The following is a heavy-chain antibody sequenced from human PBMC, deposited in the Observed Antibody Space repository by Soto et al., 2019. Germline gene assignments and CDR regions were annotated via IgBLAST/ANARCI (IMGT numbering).Heavy chain of an antibody. J-gene: IGHJ4*02. V-gene: IGHV4-61*01. D-gene: IGHD6-19*01. CDR1: GGSVSSGSYY. CDR3: ARSGYSSGWYWDY. Sequence: QVQLQESGPGLVKPSETLSLTCTVSGGSVSSGSYYWSWIRQPPGKGLEWIGYIYYSGRTNYNPSLKSRVTISVDTSKNQFSLKLSSVTAADTAVYYCARSGYSSGWYWDYWGQGTLVTVSS. CDR2: IYYSGRT.